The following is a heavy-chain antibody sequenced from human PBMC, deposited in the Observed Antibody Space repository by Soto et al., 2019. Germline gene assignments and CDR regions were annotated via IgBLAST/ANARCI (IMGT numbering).Heavy chain of an antibody. D-gene: IGHD3-10*01. J-gene: IGHJ6*02. CDR2: IKQDGSEK. CDR1: GFTFSSYW. V-gene: IGHV3-7*01. CDR3: ARDFPPAAGSGNYYYYGMDV. Sequence: EVQLVESGGGLVQPGGSLRLSCAASGFTFSSYWMSWVRQAPGKGLEWVANIKQDGSEKYYVDSVKGRFTISRDNAKNSLYLQMNSLRAEDTAVYYCARDFPPAAGSGNYYYYGMDVWGQGTTVTVSS.